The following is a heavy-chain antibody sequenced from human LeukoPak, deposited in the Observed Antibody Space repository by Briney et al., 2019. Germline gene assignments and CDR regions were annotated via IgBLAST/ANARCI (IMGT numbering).Heavy chain of an antibody. CDR3: ARDGSGSHYAFDI. CDR1: GFTFSSYG. J-gene: IGHJ3*02. V-gene: IGHV3-30*03. D-gene: IGHD3-10*01. CDR2: ISYDGSNK. Sequence: GGSLRLSCAASGFTFSSYGMHWVRQAPGKGLEWVAVISYDGSNKYYADSVKGRFTISRDNSKNTLYLQMNSLRAEDTAVYYCARDGSGSHYAFDIWGQGTMVTVSS.